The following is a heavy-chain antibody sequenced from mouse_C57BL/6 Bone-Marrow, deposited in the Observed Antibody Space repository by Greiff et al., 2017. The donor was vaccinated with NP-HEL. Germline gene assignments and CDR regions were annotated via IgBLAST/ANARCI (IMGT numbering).Heavy chain of an antibody. CDR2: ISDGGSYT. V-gene: IGHV5-4*01. CDR1: GFTFSGYA. Sequence: EVMLVESGGGLVKPGGSLKLSCAASGFTFSGYAMSWVRQTPEKRLEWVATISDGGSYTYYPDNVKGRFTISRDNAKNNLYLQMSHLKSEDTAMYYCARDLYYRGAYWGQGTLVTVSA. D-gene: IGHD1-1*01. CDR3: ARDLYYRGAY. J-gene: IGHJ3*01.